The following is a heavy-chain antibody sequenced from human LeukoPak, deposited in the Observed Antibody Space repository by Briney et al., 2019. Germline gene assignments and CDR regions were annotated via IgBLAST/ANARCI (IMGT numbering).Heavy chain of an antibody. CDR3: ARGRFGYGDYGFDP. CDR1: GGSISSSSYY. J-gene: IGHJ5*02. Sequence: TSETLSLTCTVSGGSISSSSYYWGWIRQPPGKGLEWIGSIYYSGSTNYNPSLKSRVTISVDTSKNQFSLKLSSVTAADTAVYYCARGRFGYGDYGFDPWGQGTLVTVSS. V-gene: IGHV4-39*07. D-gene: IGHD4-17*01. CDR2: IYYSGST.